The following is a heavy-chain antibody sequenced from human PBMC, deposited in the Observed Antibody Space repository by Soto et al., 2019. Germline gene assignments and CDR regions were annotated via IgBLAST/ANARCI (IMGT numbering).Heavy chain of an antibody. CDR3: ARHEKIVASFDY. J-gene: IGHJ4*02. CDR2: IYYSGST. V-gene: IGHV4-39*01. D-gene: IGHD3-22*01. Sequence: SETLSLTCTVSGGSISSSSYYWGWIRQPPGKGLEWIGSIYYSGSTYYNPSLKSRVTISVDTSKNQFSLKLSSVTAADTAVYYCARHEKIVASFDYWGQGTLVTVSS. CDR1: GGSISSSSYY.